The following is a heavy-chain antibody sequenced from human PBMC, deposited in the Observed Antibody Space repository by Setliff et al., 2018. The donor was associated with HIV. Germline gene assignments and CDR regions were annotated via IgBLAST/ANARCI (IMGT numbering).Heavy chain of an antibody. CDR2: IYNNGST. D-gene: IGHD3-16*01. CDR3: ARGRYYREISDSLFDF. Sequence: PSETLSLTCSVSGGSIRSDGHYWNWIRQHPEKGLEWIGYIYNNGSTYYNPSLESRLMMSIDPSKNQFSLNLRSVTVADTAVYYCARGRYYREISDSLFDFWGQGTLVTVSS. CDR1: GGSIRSDGHY. J-gene: IGHJ4*02. V-gene: IGHV4-31*03.